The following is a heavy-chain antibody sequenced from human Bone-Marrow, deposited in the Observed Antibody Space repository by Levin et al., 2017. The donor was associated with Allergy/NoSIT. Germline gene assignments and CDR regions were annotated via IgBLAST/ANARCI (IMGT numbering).Heavy chain of an antibody. V-gene: IGHV4-30-4*01. CDR2: IYYSGST. Sequence: SSETLSLTCTVSGGSISSGDYYWSWIRQPPGKGLEWIGYIYYSGSTYYNPSLKSRVTISVDTSKNQFSLKLSSVTAADTAVYYCARRSGSGYDWRWFDPWGQGTLVTVSS. J-gene: IGHJ5*02. D-gene: IGHD5-12*01. CDR3: ARRSGSGYDWRWFDP. CDR1: GGSISSGDYY.